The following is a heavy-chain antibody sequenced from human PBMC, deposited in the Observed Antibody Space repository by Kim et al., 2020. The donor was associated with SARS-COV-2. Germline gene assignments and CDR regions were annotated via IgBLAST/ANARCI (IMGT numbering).Heavy chain of an antibody. V-gene: IGHV4-61*02. Sequence: SETLSLICTVSGGSISSGSYYWSWIRQPAGEGLEWIGRIYTSGSTNYNPSLKSRVTISVDTSKNQFSLKLSSVTAADTAVYYCARVRQNLWFTNYYGMDVWGQGTTVTVSS. CDR3: ARVRQNLWFTNYYGMDV. CDR1: GGSISSGSYY. D-gene: IGHD3-10*01. CDR2: IYTSGST. J-gene: IGHJ6*02.